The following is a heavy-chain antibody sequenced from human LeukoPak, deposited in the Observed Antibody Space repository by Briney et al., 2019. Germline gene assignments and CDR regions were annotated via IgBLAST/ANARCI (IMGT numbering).Heavy chain of an antibody. D-gene: IGHD3-10*01. Sequence: GGSLRLPCAASGFTFSSYAMSWVRQAPGKGLEWVTVISFDASNKYYADSVKGRFTISRDNSKNTLYLQMNSLRAEDTAVYYCAKDVDPFGSGSYVEGFDYWGQGTLVTVSS. V-gene: IGHV3-30*18. J-gene: IGHJ4*02. CDR3: AKDVDPFGSGSYVEGFDY. CDR1: GFTFSSYA. CDR2: ISFDASNK.